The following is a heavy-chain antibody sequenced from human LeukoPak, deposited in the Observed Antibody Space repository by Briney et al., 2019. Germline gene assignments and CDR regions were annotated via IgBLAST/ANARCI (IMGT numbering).Heavy chain of an antibody. CDR3: ARDRQWLVYGMDV. CDR1: GFTFSSYG. V-gene: IGHV3-33*01. CDR2: TWYDGSNK. Sequence: GGSLRLSCAASGFTFSSYGMHWVRQAPGKGLEWVAVTWYDGSNKYYADSVKGRFTISRDNSKNTLYLQMNSLRAEDTAVYYCARDRQWLVYGMDVWGQGTTVTVSS. J-gene: IGHJ6*02. D-gene: IGHD6-19*01.